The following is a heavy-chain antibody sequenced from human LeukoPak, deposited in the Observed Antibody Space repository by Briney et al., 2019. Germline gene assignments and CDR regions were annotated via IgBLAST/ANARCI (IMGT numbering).Heavy chain of an antibody. CDR1: GFTVSRNY. D-gene: IGHD3-9*01. J-gene: IGHJ5*02. CDR2: LYSDGST. Sequence: GGSLRLSCAASGFTVSRNYMSWVRQAPGKGLEWVSVLYSDGSTYYADSVKGRFTISRDNPKNTLYLQMNSLRAEDTAADYCARSFDFPNWFDPWGQGTLVTVSS. CDR3: ARSFDFPNWFDP. V-gene: IGHV3-53*01.